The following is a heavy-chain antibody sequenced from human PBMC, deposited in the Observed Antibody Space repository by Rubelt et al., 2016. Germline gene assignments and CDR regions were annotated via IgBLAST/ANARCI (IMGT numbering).Heavy chain of an antibody. V-gene: IGHV1-8*01. D-gene: IGHD2/OR15-2a*01. CDR3: ARLTEYLLDR. J-gene: IGHJ4*02. CDR1: GYNFSSFD. Sequence: QVQLVQSGAEVKKPGASVKVSCKTSGYNFSSFDIVWVRQAAGQGPEWMGWMSPTTGATGYAEDYQCRLSFSRDNSIKTACMEWDNLKSDDTAVYVCARLTEYLLDRWGQGTVVLVSS. CDR2: MSPTTGAT.